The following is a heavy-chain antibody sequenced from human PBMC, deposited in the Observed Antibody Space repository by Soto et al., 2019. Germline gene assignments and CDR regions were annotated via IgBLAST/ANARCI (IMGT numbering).Heavy chain of an antibody. CDR1: GFTVSSNY. CDR2: IYSGGST. J-gene: IGHJ4*02. Sequence: GSLRLSCAASGFTVSSNYMTWVRQAPGKGLEWVSVIYSGGSTYYADSVKSRFTISRDNSKNTLYLQMNSLRAEDTALYYCARDSRNRNFFDYWGQGTLVTVSS. V-gene: IGHV3-53*01. D-gene: IGHD2-2*01. CDR3: ARDSRNRNFFDY.